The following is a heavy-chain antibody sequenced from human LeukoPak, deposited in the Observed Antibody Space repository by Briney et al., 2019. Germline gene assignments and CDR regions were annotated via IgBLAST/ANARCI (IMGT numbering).Heavy chain of an antibody. D-gene: IGHD2-2*01. V-gene: IGHV3-21*01. CDR3: GTSPGGYYYMDV. Sequence: GGSLRLSCAGSGFTFNTYNMNWVRQAPGKGLEWVSSISSSSSYIYYADSVKGRFTISRDNAKNSLYLQMNSLRAEDTAVYYCGTSPGGYYYMDVWGKGTTVTISS. CDR1: GFTFNTYN. J-gene: IGHJ6*03. CDR2: ISSSSSYI.